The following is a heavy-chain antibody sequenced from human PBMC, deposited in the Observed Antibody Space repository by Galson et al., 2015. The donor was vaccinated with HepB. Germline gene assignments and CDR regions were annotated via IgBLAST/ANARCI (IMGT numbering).Heavy chain of an antibody. V-gene: IGHV3-74*01. CDR1: GFTFRSYW. J-gene: IGHJ6*02. CDR2: INGDGSGT. Sequence: SLRLSCAASGFTFRSYWVHWVRQAPGKGLVWVSRINGDGSGTIYADSVKGRFTISRDNAKNTLYLQMNSLRVEDTAVYYCARDRGGSYSGTLYNYGMDVWGQGTTVTVSS. D-gene: IGHD1-26*01. CDR3: ARDRGGSYSGTLYNYGMDV.